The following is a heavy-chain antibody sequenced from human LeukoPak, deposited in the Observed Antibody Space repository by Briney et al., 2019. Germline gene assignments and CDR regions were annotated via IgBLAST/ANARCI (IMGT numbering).Heavy chain of an antibody. Sequence: ASVKVSCKASGYTFTSYGISWVRQAPGQGLEWMGWISAYNGNTNYAQKLQGRVTMTTDTSTSTAYMELRSLRSEDTAVYYCARSHDYGGNGDAFDIWGQGIMVTVSS. CDR2: ISAYNGNT. J-gene: IGHJ3*02. CDR3: ARSHDYGGNGDAFDI. V-gene: IGHV1-18*01. CDR1: GYTFTSYG. D-gene: IGHD4-23*01.